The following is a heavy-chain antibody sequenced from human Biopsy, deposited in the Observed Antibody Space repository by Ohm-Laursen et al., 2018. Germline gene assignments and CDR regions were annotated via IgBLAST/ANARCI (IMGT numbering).Heavy chain of an antibody. D-gene: IGHD3-9*01. CDR1: GYTFTDYG. CDR2: INPKSGGT. CDR3: AIDGNDFLTDYLKIDQ. Sequence: SVKVSCNVSGYTFTDYGVSWVRQAPGQGLEWMGWINPKSGGTHYLEKFRGRVTMTRDTSISTAYMEVSSLRSDDTAVYYCAIDGNDFLTDYLKIDQWGQGTLVTVSS. J-gene: IGHJ4*02. V-gene: IGHV1-2*02.